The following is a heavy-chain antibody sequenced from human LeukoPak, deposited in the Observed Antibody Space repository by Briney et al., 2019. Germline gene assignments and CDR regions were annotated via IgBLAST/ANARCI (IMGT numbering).Heavy chain of an antibody. Sequence: GGSLRLSCAASGFTFDDYGMSWVRQAPGKGLEWVSDINWTGGSTGYADSVKGRFTISRDNAKNSLYLQMNSLRAEDTALYYCAKDRGYSSSSGFDYWGQGTLVTVSS. CDR1: GFTFDDYG. D-gene: IGHD6-13*01. J-gene: IGHJ4*02. V-gene: IGHV3-20*04. CDR3: AKDRGYSSSSGFDY. CDR2: INWTGGST.